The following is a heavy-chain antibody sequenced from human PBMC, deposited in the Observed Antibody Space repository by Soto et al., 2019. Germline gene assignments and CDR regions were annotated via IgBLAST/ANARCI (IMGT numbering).Heavy chain of an antibody. J-gene: IGHJ4*02. D-gene: IGHD6-19*01. Sequence: QVQLVEAGGGLVKPGGSLRLSCAASGFTSNDYYMNWIRQAPGKGLEWVSYVSSSGSTLNYADSVKGRFTISRDNARNSLFLQMNSLRAEDTAVYYCARVGYSSGWYFDYWGQGTLVTVSS. CDR2: VSSSGSTL. CDR1: GFTSNDYY. CDR3: ARVGYSSGWYFDY. V-gene: IGHV3-11*01.